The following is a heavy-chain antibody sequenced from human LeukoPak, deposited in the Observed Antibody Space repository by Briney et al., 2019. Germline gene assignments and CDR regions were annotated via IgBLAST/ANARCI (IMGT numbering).Heavy chain of an antibody. J-gene: IGHJ3*02. V-gene: IGHV3-7*03. CDR1: GFTFSNFW. CDR2: TKEDDSEK. D-gene: IGHD1-26*01. CDR3: ARLHSGRYYGDAFDI. Sequence: GGSLRLSCAASGFTFSNFWMTWVRQAPGKGLGWVANTKEDDSEKYYVDSVRGRFTTSRDNAKNSLYLQMNSLRAEDTAVYYCARLHSGRYYGDAFDIWGQGTMVTVSS.